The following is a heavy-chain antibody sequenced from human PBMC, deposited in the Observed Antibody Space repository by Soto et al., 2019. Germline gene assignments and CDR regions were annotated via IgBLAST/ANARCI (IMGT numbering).Heavy chain of an antibody. D-gene: IGHD1-1*01. CDR1: GFSLSTSGVG. CDR2: IYWDDDK. V-gene: IGHV2-5*02. J-gene: IGHJ4*02. Sequence: QITLKESGPTRVKPTQTLTLTCTFSGFSLSTSGVGVGCIRQPPGKALERLALIYWDDDKRYNPSLKSRLTITKDTPKTQLVLTMTNMDPVDTATYYCAHRVGLQGNWNGGYFDFWGQGALVTVSS. CDR3: AHRVGLQGNWNGGYFDF.